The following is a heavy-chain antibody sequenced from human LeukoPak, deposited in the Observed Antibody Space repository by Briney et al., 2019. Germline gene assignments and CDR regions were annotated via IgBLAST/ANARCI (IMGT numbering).Heavy chain of an antibody. CDR3: AKDLPREPYSERAG. V-gene: IGHV3-30*18. D-gene: IGHD1-1*01. J-gene: IGHJ4*02. Sequence: PRGSLRLSCAASGFTFSSYGMHWVRQAPGKGLEWVAVISYDGSNKYYADSVKGRFTISRDNSKNTLYLQMNSLRAEDTAVYYCAKDLPREPYSERAGWGQGTLVTVSS. CDR2: ISYDGSNK. CDR1: GFTFSSYG.